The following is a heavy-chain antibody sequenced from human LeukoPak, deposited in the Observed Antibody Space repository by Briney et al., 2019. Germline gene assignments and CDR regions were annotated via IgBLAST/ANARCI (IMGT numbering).Heavy chain of an antibody. Sequence: PSETLSLTCTVSGGSISSYYWSWIRQPPGKGLEWIGYIYYSGSTNYNPSLKSRVTISVDTSKNQFSLKLSSVTAADTAVYYCAREYIGGDGPWYYFDYWGQGTLVTVSS. CDR2: IYYSGST. CDR3: AREYIGGDGPWYYFDY. J-gene: IGHJ4*02. V-gene: IGHV4-59*01. D-gene: IGHD5-24*01. CDR1: GGSISSYY.